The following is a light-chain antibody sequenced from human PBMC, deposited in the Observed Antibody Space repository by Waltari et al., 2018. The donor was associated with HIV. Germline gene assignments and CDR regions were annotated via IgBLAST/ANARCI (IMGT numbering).Light chain of an antibody. J-gene: IGKJ2*01. Sequence: VMTQSPATLSVSPGERVTLSCRASQSVSTNLAWYQQKPGQAPRLLIYGASTRATGLPARFSGSGSGTEFILTISSLQSEDFAVYYCQQYNNWPPNTFGQGTKLEIK. CDR1: QSVSTN. CDR3: QQYNNWPPNT. V-gene: IGKV3-15*01. CDR2: GAS.